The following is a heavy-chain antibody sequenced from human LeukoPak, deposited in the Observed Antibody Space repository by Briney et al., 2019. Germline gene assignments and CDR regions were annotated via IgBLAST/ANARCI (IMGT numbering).Heavy chain of an antibody. CDR2: IHRSGSP. Sequence: SQTLSLTCAVYGGSFSGHYWSWIRQPPAKGLEWIGEIHRSGSPNYNPSLQSRVTISIDRSRNQIVLELSSVTAADTAVYYCAREILGGFNPGAYWGQGILVTVSS. CDR3: AREILGGFNPGAY. J-gene: IGHJ4*02. V-gene: IGHV4-34*01. CDR1: GGSFSGHY. D-gene: IGHD1-14*01.